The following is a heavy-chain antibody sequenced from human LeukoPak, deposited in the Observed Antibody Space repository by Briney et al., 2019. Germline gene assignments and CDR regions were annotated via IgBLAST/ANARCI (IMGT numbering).Heavy chain of an antibody. CDR1: GGSISSYY. Sequence: SETLSLTCTVSGGSISSYYWSWIRQPPGKGLEWIGYIYYSGSTNYNPSLKSRVTISVDTSKNQLSLKLSSVTAADTAVYYCARGSSPADDFWSGYYYGMDVWGQGTTVTVSS. D-gene: IGHD3-3*01. CDR3: ARGSSPADDFWSGYYYGMDV. J-gene: IGHJ6*02. CDR2: IYYSGST. V-gene: IGHV4-59*01.